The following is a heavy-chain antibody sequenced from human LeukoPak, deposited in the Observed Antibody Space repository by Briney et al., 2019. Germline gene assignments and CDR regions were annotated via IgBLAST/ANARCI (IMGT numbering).Heavy chain of an antibody. CDR1: GFTFSNYA. CDR2: ISGSGGST. CDR3: AKGGSREFLDY. Sequence: GGSLRLSCAASGFTFSNYAMSWVRQAPGKGLEWVSAISGSGGSTYYADSVKGRFTIFRDNSKNTLYLQMNSLRAEDTAVYYCAKGGSREFLDYWGQGTLVTVSS. J-gene: IGHJ4*02. D-gene: IGHD3-10*01. V-gene: IGHV3-23*01.